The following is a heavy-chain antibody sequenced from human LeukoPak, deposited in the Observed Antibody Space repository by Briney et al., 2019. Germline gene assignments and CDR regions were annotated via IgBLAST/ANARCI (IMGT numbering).Heavy chain of an antibody. D-gene: IGHD3-22*01. V-gene: IGHV3-30*01. CDR2: ISYDAGSQ. J-gene: IGHJ4*02. CDR3: ARDYSTGYFYFDY. CDR1: GFTFSNYA. Sequence: PGGSLRLSCAASGFTFSNYAMHWVRQAPGKGLQWVAGISYDAGSQFHADSVKGRFTISRDNSKSTLYLQMNSLRAEDTAVYYCARDYSTGYFYFDYWAREPWSPSPQ.